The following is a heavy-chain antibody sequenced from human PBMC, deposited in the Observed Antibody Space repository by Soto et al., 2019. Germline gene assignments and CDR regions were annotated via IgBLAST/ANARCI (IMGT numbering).Heavy chain of an antibody. J-gene: IGHJ4*02. V-gene: IGHV4-30-2*01. CDR1: GGSISSGGYS. Sequence: QLQLQESGSGLVKPSQTLSLTCAVSGGSISSGGYSWSWIRQPPGKGLEWIGYIYHSGSTYYNPSLKSRVTISVDSSKSQFPLTLSSVTAAHTAGHYCASAGGLGAVAADYWGQGTLVTVSS. D-gene: IGHD6-19*01. CDR2: IYHSGST. CDR3: ASAGGLGAVAADY.